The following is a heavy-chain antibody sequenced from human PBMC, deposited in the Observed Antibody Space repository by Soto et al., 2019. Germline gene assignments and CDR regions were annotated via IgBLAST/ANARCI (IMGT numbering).Heavy chain of an antibody. CDR2: ISSSSSYI. D-gene: IGHD2-15*01. J-gene: IGHJ6*02. CDR1: GFTFSSYS. Sequence: ESGGGLVKPGGSLRLSCAASGFTFSSYSMNWVRQAPGKGLEWVSSISSSSSYIYYADSVKGRFTISRDNAKNSLYLQMNSLRAEDTAVYYCARDRYCSGGSCYSPLYISHAGGYYDMDVWGQGTTVTVSS. CDR3: ARDRYCSGGSCYSPLYISHAGGYYDMDV. V-gene: IGHV3-21*01.